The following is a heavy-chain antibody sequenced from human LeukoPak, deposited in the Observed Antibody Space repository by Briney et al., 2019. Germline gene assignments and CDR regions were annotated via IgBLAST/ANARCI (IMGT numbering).Heavy chain of an antibody. CDR1: GYTFKTYA. V-gene: IGHV3-23*01. J-gene: IGHJ4*02. CDR2: MSGSGSST. D-gene: IGHD6-19*01. Sequence: GGPLRLSCAASGYTFKTYAMNWVRQVPGKGPEWVSSMSGSGSSTDYADSVKGRFTISRDNSKNTLYLQMNSLRAEDTALYYCAKDAQGLVRGGIYFDLWGQGSLVTVSS. CDR3: AKDAQGLVRGGIYFDL.